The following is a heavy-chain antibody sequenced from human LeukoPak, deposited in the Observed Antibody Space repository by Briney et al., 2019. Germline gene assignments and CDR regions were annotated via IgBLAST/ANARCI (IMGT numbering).Heavy chain of an antibody. CDR1: GGSISSSSYY. CDR2: IYYSGST. Sequence: PSETLSLTCTVSGGSISSSSYYWGWIRQPPGKGLEWIGSIYYSGSTYYNPSLKSRVTISVDTSKNQFSLKLSSVTAADTAVYYCARDMGPKYSSGWFYRHAFDIWGQGTMVTVSS. D-gene: IGHD6-19*01. J-gene: IGHJ3*02. V-gene: IGHV4-39*07. CDR3: ARDMGPKYSSGWFYRHAFDI.